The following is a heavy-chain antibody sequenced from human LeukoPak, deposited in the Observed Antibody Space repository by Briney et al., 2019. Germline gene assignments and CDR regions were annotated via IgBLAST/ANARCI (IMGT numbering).Heavy chain of an antibody. CDR2: ISGSGDNT. CDR3: AKGRYYDSSGSFYFDY. J-gene: IGHJ4*02. D-gene: IGHD3-22*01. V-gene: IGHV3-23*01. CDR1: GFTFSSYA. Sequence: GGSLRLSCAASGFTFSSYAMSWVRQAPGKGLEWVSGISGSGDNTYYADSVKGRFTISRDNSKNTLYVQVNSLGTEDTAAYYCAKGRYYDSSGSFYFDYWGQGALVTVSS.